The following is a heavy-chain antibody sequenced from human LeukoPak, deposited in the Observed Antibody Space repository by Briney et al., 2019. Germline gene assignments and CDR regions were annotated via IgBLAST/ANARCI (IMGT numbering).Heavy chain of an antibody. CDR3: ASGKYGLRSWFDP. D-gene: IGHD4-17*01. CDR2: ITPIFGTA. V-gene: IGHV1-69*05. CDR1: GGTFNRYA. J-gene: IGHJ5*02. Sequence: ASVKVSCKASGGTFNRYAVTWVRQAPGQGLEWLGGITPIFGTANYAQKFQGRVTITTDESTNTAYMELTSLTSEDTAVYYCASGKYGLRSWFDPWGQGTLVTVS.